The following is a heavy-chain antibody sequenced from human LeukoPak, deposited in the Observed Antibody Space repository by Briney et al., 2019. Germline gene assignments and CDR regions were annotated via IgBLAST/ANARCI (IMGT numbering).Heavy chain of an antibody. Sequence: GGSLRLSCAASGFTFSTYWMSWVRQAPGKGLEWVANIKEDGSEKFYGDSVKGRFTISRDNAKNSLYLQMNSLRAEDTAVYYCARDSSGYQWGQGTLVTVSS. CDR1: GFTFSTYW. CDR2: IKEDGSEK. CDR3: ARDSSGYQ. D-gene: IGHD3-22*01. V-gene: IGHV3-7*01. J-gene: IGHJ4*02.